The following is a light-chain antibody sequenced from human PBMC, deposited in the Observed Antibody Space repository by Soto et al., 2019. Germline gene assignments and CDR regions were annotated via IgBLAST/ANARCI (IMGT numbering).Light chain of an antibody. V-gene: IGLV2-23*01. J-gene: IGLJ3*02. Sequence: QSVLTQPASVSGSPGQSITISCTGGSGDIGSHNLVSWYQQYLGEAPKVIIYATTKRPSGVSDRFSGSKSGSVASLTISGLQADDEANYYCCSHVNDFTHWIFGGGTKVTVL. CDR1: SGDIGSHNL. CDR2: ATT. CDR3: CSHVNDFTHWI.